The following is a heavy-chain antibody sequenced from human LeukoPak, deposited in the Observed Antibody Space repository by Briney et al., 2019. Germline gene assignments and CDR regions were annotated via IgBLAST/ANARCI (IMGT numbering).Heavy chain of an antibody. Sequence: ASVKVSCKASGYTFISYGISGVRQAPGQGLEWMGWISAYNGNTNYAQKLQGRVTMTTDTSTSTAYMELRSLRSDDTAVYYCARVSGYYGSGWFDPWGQGTLVTVSS. V-gene: IGHV1-18*01. D-gene: IGHD3-10*01. CDR1: GYTFISYG. CDR3: ARVSGYYGSGWFDP. CDR2: ISAYNGNT. J-gene: IGHJ5*02.